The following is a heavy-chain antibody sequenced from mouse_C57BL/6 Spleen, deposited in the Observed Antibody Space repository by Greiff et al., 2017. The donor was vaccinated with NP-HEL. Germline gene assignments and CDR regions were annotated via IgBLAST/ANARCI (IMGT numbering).Heavy chain of an antibody. V-gene: IGHV5-16*01. CDR1: GFTFSDYY. D-gene: IGHD2-1*01. Sequence: EVKLVESEGGLVQPGSSMKLSCTASGFTFSDYYMAWVRQVPEKGLEWVANLNYDGSSTYYLDSLKSRFIISRDNAKNILYLQMSSLKSEDTATYYCARVYGNYVGWYFDVWGTGTTVTVSS. CDR3: ARVYGNYVGWYFDV. CDR2: LNYDGSST. J-gene: IGHJ1*03.